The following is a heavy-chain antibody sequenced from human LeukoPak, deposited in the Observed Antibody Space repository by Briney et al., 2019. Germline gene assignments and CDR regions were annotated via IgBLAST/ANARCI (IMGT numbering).Heavy chain of an antibody. CDR1: GYTFTSYY. CDR2: INPSGGST. V-gene: IGHV1-46*01. Sequence: ASVKVSCKASGYTFTSYYTHWVRQAPGQGLEWMGIINPSGGSTSYAQKFQGRVTMTRDTSTSTVYMELSSLRSEDTAVYYCARVTPLYYDFWSGYFDYWGQGTLVTVSS. D-gene: IGHD3-3*01. CDR3: ARVTPLYYDFWSGYFDY. J-gene: IGHJ4*02.